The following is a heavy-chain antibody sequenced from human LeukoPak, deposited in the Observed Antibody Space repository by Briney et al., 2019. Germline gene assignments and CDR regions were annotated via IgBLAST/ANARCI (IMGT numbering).Heavy chain of an antibody. D-gene: IGHD2/OR15-2a*01. V-gene: IGHV3-48*04. CDR2: ISSSSSTI. J-gene: IGHJ3*02. Sequence: GGSLRLSCAASGFTFSSYSMNWVRQAPGKGLEWVSYISSSSSTIYYADSVKGRFTISRDNAKNSLYLQMNSLRAEDTAVYYCARELNRGKVNAFDIWGQGTMVTVSS. CDR1: GFTFSSYS. CDR3: ARELNRGKVNAFDI.